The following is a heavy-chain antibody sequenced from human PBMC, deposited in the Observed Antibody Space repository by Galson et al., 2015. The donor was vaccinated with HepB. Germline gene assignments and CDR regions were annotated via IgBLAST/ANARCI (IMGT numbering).Heavy chain of an antibody. CDR3: ARKNSLPVTGSGGNFEY. CDR2: ISSDSKYI. Sequence: SLRLSCATSGFTFSTYSMYWVRQAPGKGLEWVSAISSDSKYIYYADSVKGRFTISRDNTKKSLYLQMNSLRAEDTALYYCARKNSLPVTGSGGNFEYWGQGTLVTVSS. CDR1: GFTFSTYS. V-gene: IGHV3-21*01. J-gene: IGHJ4*02. D-gene: IGHD6-19*01.